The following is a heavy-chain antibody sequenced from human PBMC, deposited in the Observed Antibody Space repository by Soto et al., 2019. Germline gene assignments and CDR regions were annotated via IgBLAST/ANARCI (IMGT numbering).Heavy chain of an antibody. Sequence: EVQLVESGGGLVQPGGSLRLSCAASGFGVSNNYMSWVRQAPGKGLEWVSAINSGGNTYYADSVKGRFTISRDNSKNTVYLQMNSVGAEDTAVYYCERGGASSGYGEYCYYGMDVWGQGTTVTVSS. J-gene: IGHJ6*02. CDR2: INSGGNT. V-gene: IGHV3-66*01. CDR1: GFGVSNNY. CDR3: ERGGASSGYGEYCYYGMDV. D-gene: IGHD3-9*01.